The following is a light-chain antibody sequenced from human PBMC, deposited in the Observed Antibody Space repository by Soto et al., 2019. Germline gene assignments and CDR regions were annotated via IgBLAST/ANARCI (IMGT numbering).Light chain of an antibody. Sequence: QSVLTQPPSVSGAPGQRVTISCTGSSSNIGAGYDVHWYQQLPGTAPKFLIYGNTNRPSGVPDRFSGSKSGTSASLAITGLQAEDEADYYCQSYDSSLSGPVVFGGGTKVTVL. CDR1: SSNIGAGYD. CDR2: GNT. J-gene: IGLJ2*01. CDR3: QSYDSSLSGPVV. V-gene: IGLV1-40*01.